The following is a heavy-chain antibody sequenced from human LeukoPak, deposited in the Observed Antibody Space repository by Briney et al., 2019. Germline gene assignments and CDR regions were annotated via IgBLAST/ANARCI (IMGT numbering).Heavy chain of an antibody. J-gene: IGHJ3*02. Sequence: SETLSLTCTVSGGSISSYYWSWIRQPPGKGLEWIGYIYYSGSTNYNPSLKSRVTISVDTSKNQFSLKLSSVTAADTAVYYCARDRVMTAFDIWGQGTMVTVSS. CDR3: ARDRVMTAFDI. V-gene: IGHV4-59*12. D-gene: IGHD2-21*01. CDR1: GGSISSYY. CDR2: IYYSGST.